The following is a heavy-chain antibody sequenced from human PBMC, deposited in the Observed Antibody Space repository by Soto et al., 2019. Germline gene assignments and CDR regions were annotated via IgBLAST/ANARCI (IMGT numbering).Heavy chain of an antibody. J-gene: IGHJ6*02. CDR1: GGTFSSYA. D-gene: IGHD2-2*01. V-gene: IGHV1-69*12. Sequence: QVQLVQSGAEVKKPGSSVKVSCKASGGTFSSYAISGVRQAPGQGLEWMGGIVPIFDTANYAQKFQGRVTVTADQSTSTVYMEQSRLRSEETAVYYCARHECISTSCYYYYLYGMDVGRQGTTVTVSS. CDR2: IVPIFDTA. CDR3: ARHECISTSCYYYYLYGMDV.